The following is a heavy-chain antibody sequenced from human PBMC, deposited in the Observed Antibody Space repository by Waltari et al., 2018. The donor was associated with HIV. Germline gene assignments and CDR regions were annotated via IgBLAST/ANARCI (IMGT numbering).Heavy chain of an antibody. CDR1: AYTFTNFG. CDR3: ARGSRIWELDP. J-gene: IGHJ5*02. CDR2: INVHTGNF. D-gene: IGHD1-26*01. Sequence: QAHLVQSGAEVKKPGASVKLSCKPSAYTFTNFGISWLRQAPGKGLEWSGWINVHTGNFNYQQKFRGRVTMTTDTSTNTAYMELTSLKSDDTAVYYCARGSRIWELDPWGQGTLVTVSS. V-gene: IGHV1-18*01.